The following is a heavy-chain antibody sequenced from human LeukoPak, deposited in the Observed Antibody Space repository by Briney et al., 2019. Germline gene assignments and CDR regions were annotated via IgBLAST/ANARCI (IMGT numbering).Heavy chain of an antibody. J-gene: IGHJ4*02. Sequence: ASETLSLTCTVSGGSISSYYWSWIRQPPGKGLEWIGSIYHSGSTYYNPSLKSRVTISVDTSKNQFSLKLSSVTAADTAVYYCARAQGGDYWGQGTLVTVSS. D-gene: IGHD1-26*01. V-gene: IGHV4-38-2*02. CDR2: IYHSGST. CDR3: ARAQGGDY. CDR1: GGSISSYY.